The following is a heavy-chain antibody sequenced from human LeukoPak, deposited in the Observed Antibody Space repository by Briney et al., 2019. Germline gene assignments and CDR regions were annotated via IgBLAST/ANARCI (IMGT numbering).Heavy chain of an antibody. V-gene: IGHV1-69*10. CDR3: ASSNVDIVATINWFDP. CDR2: IIPILGIA. D-gene: IGHD5-12*01. Sequence: ASVKVSCKASGGTFSSYAISWARQAPGQGLEWMGGIIPILGIANYAQKFQGRVTITADKSTSTAYMELSSLRSEDTAVYYCASSNVDIVATINWFDPWGQGTLVTVSS. J-gene: IGHJ5*02. CDR1: GGTFSSYA.